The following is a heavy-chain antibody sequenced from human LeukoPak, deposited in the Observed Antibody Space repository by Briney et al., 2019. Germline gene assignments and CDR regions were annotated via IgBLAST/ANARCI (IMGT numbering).Heavy chain of an antibody. Sequence: SETLSLTCTVSGGSISSGGYYWSWIRQHPGKGLEWIGYIYYSGSTYYNPSLKSRVTISVDTSKNQFSLKLSSVTAADTAVHYCASQNYGDYLDYWGQGTLVTVSS. CDR3: ASQNYGDYLDY. V-gene: IGHV4-31*03. J-gene: IGHJ4*02. CDR1: GGSISSGGYY. D-gene: IGHD4-17*01. CDR2: IYYSGST.